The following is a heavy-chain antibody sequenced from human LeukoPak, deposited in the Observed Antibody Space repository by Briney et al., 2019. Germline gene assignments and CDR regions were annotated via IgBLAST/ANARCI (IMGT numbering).Heavy chain of an antibody. CDR2: IYHSGST. D-gene: IGHD6-13*01. CDR3: ARDGGQQLVVAFDI. J-gene: IGHJ3*02. CDR1: GYSISSGYY. Sequence: SETLSLTCTVSGYSISSGYYWGWIRQPPGKGLEWIGSIYHSGSTYYNPSLKSRVTISVDTSKNQFSLKLSSVTAADTAVYYCARDGGQQLVVAFDIWGQGTMVTVSS. V-gene: IGHV4-38-2*02.